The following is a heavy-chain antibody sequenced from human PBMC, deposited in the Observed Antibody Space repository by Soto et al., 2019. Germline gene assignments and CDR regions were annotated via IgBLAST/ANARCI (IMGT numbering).Heavy chain of an antibody. Sequence: PGGSLRLSCAASGFTFSSYAMSWVRQAPGKGLEWVSAISGSGGSTYYADSVKGRFTISRDNSKNTLYLQMSSLRAEETAVYYCAKGWGYSNYYFDYWGQGTLVTVSS. J-gene: IGHJ4*02. CDR3: AKGWGYSNYYFDY. CDR2: ISGSGGST. CDR1: GFTFSSYA. D-gene: IGHD4-4*01. V-gene: IGHV3-23*01.